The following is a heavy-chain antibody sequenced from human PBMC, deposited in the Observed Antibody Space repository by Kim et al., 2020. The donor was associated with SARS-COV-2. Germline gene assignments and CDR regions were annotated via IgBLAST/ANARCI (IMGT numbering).Heavy chain of an antibody. J-gene: IGHJ4*02. CDR1: GFSFTTSA. CDR2: LRQDGSQT. Sequence: GVSLRLSCVASGFSFTTSAMSWVRQAPGKGLELVASLRQDGSQTSYGDSVRGRFTISRDNAKNSLYLQMNSLTGEDTAVYYCSRCCGLDYWGQGALVTVS. V-gene: IGHV3-7*03. D-gene: IGHD2-15*01. CDR3: SRCCGLDY.